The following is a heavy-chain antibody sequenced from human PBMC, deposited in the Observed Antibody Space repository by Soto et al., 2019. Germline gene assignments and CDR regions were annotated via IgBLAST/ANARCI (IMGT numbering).Heavy chain of an antibody. D-gene: IGHD1-26*01. J-gene: IGHJ2*01. CDR1: GFTFDDYA. CDR3: AKDIGPGGRCASTPYWYLDL. Sequence: GGSLRLSCAASGFTFDDYAMHWVRQAPGKGLEWVSGISWNSGSIGYADSVKGRFTISRDNAKNSLYLQMNSLRAEDTALYYCAKDIGPGGRCASTPYWYLDLCGRGTLVTVYS. CDR2: ISWNSGSI. V-gene: IGHV3-9*01.